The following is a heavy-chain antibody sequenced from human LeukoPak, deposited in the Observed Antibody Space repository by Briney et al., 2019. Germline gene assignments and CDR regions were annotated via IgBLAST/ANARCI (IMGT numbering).Heavy chain of an antibody. J-gene: IGHJ5*02. CDR1: GGSFSGYY. CDR3: ARATGYCSSTSCNNWFDP. Sequence: SETLSFTCAVYGGSFSGYYWSWIRQPPGKGLEWIGEINHSGSTNYNPSLKSRVTISVDTSKNQFSLKLSSVTAADTAVYYCARATGYCSSTSCNNWFDPWGQGTLVTVSS. D-gene: IGHD2-2*01. CDR2: INHSGST. V-gene: IGHV4-34*01.